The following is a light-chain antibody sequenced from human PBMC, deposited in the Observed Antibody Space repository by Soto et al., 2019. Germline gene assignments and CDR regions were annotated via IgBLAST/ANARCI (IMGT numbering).Light chain of an antibody. J-gene: IGLJ2*01. CDR3: AAWDDSLNGLV. V-gene: IGLV1-44*01. CDR1: SSNIGSNT. CDR2: TNN. Sequence: QSALTQPPSASGTPGQRVTISCSGSSSNIGSNTVNWYQQLPGTAPKLLIYTNNQRPSGVPDRFSGSKSGTSASLAISGLQSGDEADYYCAAWDDSLNGLVFGGGTKLTVL.